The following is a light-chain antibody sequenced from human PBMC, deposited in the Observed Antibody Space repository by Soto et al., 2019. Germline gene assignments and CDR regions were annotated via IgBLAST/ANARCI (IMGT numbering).Light chain of an antibody. CDR3: ATWDDSLSGHYV. CDR1: SSNIGSNY. Sequence: QSVLTQPPSASGTPGQRVTISCSGSSSNIGSNYVCWYQHLPGTAPKRLIYSNNQRPSGVPDRFSGSKSGTSASLAISGLRSEDEADYYCATWDDSLSGHYVFGTGTKVTVL. V-gene: IGLV1-47*02. J-gene: IGLJ1*01. CDR2: SNN.